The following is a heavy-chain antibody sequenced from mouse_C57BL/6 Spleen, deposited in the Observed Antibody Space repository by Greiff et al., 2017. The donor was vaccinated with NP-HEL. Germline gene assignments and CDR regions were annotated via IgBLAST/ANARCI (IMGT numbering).Heavy chain of an antibody. J-gene: IGHJ1*03. CDR2: INPNYGTT. D-gene: IGHD2-1*01. CDR1: GYSFTDYN. V-gene: IGHV1-39*01. CDR3: ARSHYGNYGWYFDV. Sequence: EVQVVESGPELVKPGASVKISCKASGYSFTDYNMNWVKQSNGKSLEWIGVINPNYGTTSYNQKFKGKATLTVDQSSSTAYMQLNSLTSEDSAVYYCARSHYGNYGWYFDVWGTGTTVTVSS.